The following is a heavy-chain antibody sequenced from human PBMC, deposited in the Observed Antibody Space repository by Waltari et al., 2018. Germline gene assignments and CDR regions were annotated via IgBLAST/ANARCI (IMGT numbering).Heavy chain of an antibody. D-gene: IGHD1-26*01. V-gene: IGHV4-39*01. CDR1: GGSISSSSYY. CDR2: IYYSGST. J-gene: IGHJ3*02. Sequence: QLQLQESGPGLVKPSETLSLTCTVSGGSISSSSYYWGWSRQPPGKGLEWIGSIYYSGSTYYNPSLKSRVTISVDTSKNQFSLKLSSVTAADTAVYYCARRRRAGAYDAFDIWGQGTMVTVSS. CDR3: ARRRRAGAYDAFDI.